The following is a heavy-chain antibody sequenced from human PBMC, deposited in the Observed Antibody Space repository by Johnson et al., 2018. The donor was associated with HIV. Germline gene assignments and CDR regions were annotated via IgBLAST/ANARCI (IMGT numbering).Heavy chain of an antibody. J-gene: IGHJ3*02. CDR2: IGTAGDT. V-gene: IGHV3-13*01. CDR1: GFTFSSYD. CDR3: ARATTPHDAFDI. D-gene: IGHD1-1*01. Sequence: VQLVESGGGLVQPGGSLRLSCAASGFTFSSYDMHWVRQATGKGLEWVSAIGTAGDTYYPGSVKGRFTISRDNSKNMVYLQMNSLRPEDTAVYYCARATTPHDAFDIWGQGTMVTVSS.